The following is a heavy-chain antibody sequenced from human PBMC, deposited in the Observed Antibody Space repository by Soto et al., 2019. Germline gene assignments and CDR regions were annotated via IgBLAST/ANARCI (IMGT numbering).Heavy chain of an antibody. CDR2: IIPIFGTA. CDR3: AREAAYSGSYGADAFDI. D-gene: IGHD1-26*01. J-gene: IGHJ3*02. V-gene: IGHV1-69*01. CDR1: GGTFSSYA. Sequence: QVQLVQSGAEVKKPGSSVKVSCKASGGTFSSYAISWVRQAPGQGLEWMGGIIPIFGTANYAQKFQGRVTITADESTRTAYMELSSLRSEDTAVYYCAREAAYSGSYGADAFDIWGQGTMVTVSS.